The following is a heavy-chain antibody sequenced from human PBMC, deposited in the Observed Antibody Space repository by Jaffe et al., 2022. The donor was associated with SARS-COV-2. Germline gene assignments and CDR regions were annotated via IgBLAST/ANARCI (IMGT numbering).Heavy chain of an antibody. Sequence: EVQLVESGGGLVQPGGSLRLSCVASEFTFSSYGMNWVRQAPGKGLEYVSFISSSSDTTYYADSVRGRFTVSRDNAKDSLYLQMNSLRVEDTAVYYCARVRGIMVRGVTSSEWYFDLWGRGTLVTVSS. CDR2: ISSSSDTT. J-gene: IGHJ2*01. CDR1: EFTFSSYG. CDR3: ARVRGIMVRGVTSSEWYFDL. V-gene: IGHV3-48*01. D-gene: IGHD3-10*01.